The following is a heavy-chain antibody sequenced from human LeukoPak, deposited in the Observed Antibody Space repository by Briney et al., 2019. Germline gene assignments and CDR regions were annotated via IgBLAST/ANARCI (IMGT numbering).Heavy chain of an antibody. J-gene: IGHJ4*02. CDR3: AALELSGPDY. V-gene: IGHV4-4*02. CDR1: GGSISSTNW. Sequence: SETLSLTCAVSGGSISSTNWWSWVRQPPGKGLEWIGEISHSGSTNYNPSLKSRVTISVDTSKNQFSLKLSSVTAADTAVYYCAALELSGPDYWGQGTLVTVSS. D-gene: IGHD1-7*01. CDR2: ISHSGST.